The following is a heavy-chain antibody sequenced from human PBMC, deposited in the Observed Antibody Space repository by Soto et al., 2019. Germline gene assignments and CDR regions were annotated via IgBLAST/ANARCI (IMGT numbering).Heavy chain of an antibody. CDR3: ARHCSNGVCYVY. V-gene: IGHV4-39*01. J-gene: IGHJ4*02. Sequence: SETLSLTCTVSGGSISSSPYYWGWIRQPPGRGLEWIGYVYYGGSTNYNPSLKSRVTISIDTSKNQFSLKLSSVTAADTAVYYCARHCSNGVCYVYWGQGTPVTVSS. D-gene: IGHD2-8*01. CDR1: GGSISSSPYY. CDR2: VYYGGST.